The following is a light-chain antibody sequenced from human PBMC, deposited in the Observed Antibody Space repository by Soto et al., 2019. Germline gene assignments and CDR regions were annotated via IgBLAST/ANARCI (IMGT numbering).Light chain of an antibody. CDR1: RSDIGAYNY. CDR3: TSYGGRDNLM. J-gene: IGLJ3*02. V-gene: IGLV2-8*01. Sequence: QSALTQPPSASGSPGQSFTISCTGTRSDIGAYNYVSWFQQHPGEAPKLIISEVNKRPSGVPDLFSGSKSGNTASLTVSGLQAEDEADYYCTSYGGRDNLMFGGGTKVTVL. CDR2: EVN.